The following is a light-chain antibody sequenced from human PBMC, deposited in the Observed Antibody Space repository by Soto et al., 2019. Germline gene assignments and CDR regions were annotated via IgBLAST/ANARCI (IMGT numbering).Light chain of an antibody. CDR1: NSNIGAGYD. Sequence: QSALTQPPSVSGAPGQRVTISCTGYNSNIGAGYDVHWYQQLPGTAPKLLIYGNNNRPSGVPDRFSASKSGTSASLAITGLQAEDEADYYCQSYDSSLSGWVFGGGTKLTVL. J-gene: IGLJ3*02. V-gene: IGLV1-40*01. CDR2: GNN. CDR3: QSYDSSLSGWV.